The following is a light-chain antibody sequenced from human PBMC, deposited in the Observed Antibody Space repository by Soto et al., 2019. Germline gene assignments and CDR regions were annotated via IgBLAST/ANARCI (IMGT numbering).Light chain of an antibody. CDR1: SGHSSYA. CDR3: QTWGTGIHYV. V-gene: IGLV4-69*01. J-gene: IGLJ1*01. Sequence: QSVLTQSPSASASLGASVKLTCTLSSGHSSYAIAWHQQQPEKGPRYVMKLNSDGSPSKGDGIPDRFSGSSSGAERYLTISSLHSEEEADYYCQTWGTGIHYVFGTGTKLTVL. CDR2: LNSDGSP.